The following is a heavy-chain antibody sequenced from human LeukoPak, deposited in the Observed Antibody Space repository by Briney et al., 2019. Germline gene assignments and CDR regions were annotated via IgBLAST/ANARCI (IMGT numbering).Heavy chain of an antibody. CDR3: GRIAINANNGMGV. D-gene: IGHD1/OR15-1a*01. J-gene: IGHJ6*02. CDR1: GYTVSSYY. CDR2: IYSGGST. Sequence: PGGSLRLSCAASGYTVSSYYMSWVRQAPGKGLEWVSVIYSGGSTNYSASVKGRFTISRDNSKNKLYLQMNSLRTEDTAVYYCGRIAINANNGMGVWGQGTTVTVSS. V-gene: IGHV3-53*01.